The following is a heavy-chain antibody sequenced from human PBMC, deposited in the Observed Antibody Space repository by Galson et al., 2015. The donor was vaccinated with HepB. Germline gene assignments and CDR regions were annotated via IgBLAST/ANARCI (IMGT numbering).Heavy chain of an antibody. D-gene: IGHD3-3*01. CDR3: AREMQFFPGIFDS. CDR1: GDSINSDDYY. Sequence: LSLTCAVSGDSINSDDYYWSWIRQPPGESLQWIGYIFHTGRTHYNPSLKGRVTISIDKSRNHFSLKLNSLTAADTAIYYCAREMQFFPGIFDSWGQGTLVTVSS. J-gene: IGHJ4*02. CDR2: IFHTGRT. V-gene: IGHV4-30-2*01.